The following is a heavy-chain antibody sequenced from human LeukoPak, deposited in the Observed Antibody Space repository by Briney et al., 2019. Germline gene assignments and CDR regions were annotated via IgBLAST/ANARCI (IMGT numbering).Heavy chain of an antibody. CDR3: ARGSLRFLDSMNWFDP. D-gene: IGHD3-3*01. J-gene: IGHJ5*02. CDR1: GGSISSYY. V-gene: IGHV4-4*07. CDR2: IYTSGST. Sequence: PSETLSLTCTVSGGSISSYYWSWIRQPAGKGLEWIGRIYTSGSTNYNPSLKSRVTMPVDTSKNQFSLKLSSVTAADTAVYYCARGSLRFLDSMNWFDPWGQGTLVTVSS.